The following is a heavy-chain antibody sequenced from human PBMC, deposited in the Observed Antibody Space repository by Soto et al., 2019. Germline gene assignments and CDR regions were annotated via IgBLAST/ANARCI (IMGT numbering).Heavy chain of an antibody. CDR1: GFTFSSYA. J-gene: IGHJ4*02. CDR3: AKDRERGQWLAQYYFDY. V-gene: IGHV3-23*01. Sequence: GGSLRLSCAASGFTFSSYAMSWVRQAPGKGLEWVSAISGSGGSTYYADSVKGRFTISRDNSKNTLYLQMNSLRAEDTDVYYCAKDRERGQWLAQYYFDYWGQGTLVTVSS. D-gene: IGHD6-19*01. CDR2: ISGSGGST.